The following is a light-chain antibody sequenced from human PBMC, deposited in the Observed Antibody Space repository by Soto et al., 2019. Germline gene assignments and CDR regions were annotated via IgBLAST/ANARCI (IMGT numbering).Light chain of an antibody. J-gene: IGLJ1*01. Sequence: QSALTQPASVSGSPGQSITISCTGTSSDVDGYNYVSWYQPHPGKAPKLMIYEVSNRPSGVSNRFSGSKSGNTASLTISGLQAEDEGDYYCSSYTSSSLYVFGTGTKLTVL. V-gene: IGLV2-14*01. CDR3: SSYTSSSLYV. CDR2: EVS. CDR1: SSDVDGYNY.